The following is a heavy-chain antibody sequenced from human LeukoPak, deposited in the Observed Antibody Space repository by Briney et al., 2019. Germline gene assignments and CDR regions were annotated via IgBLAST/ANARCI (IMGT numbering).Heavy chain of an antibody. CDR2: INEDGSTT. Sequence: GGSLRLSCAASGFTFSSNWMHWVRQAPGKGLVWVSRINEDGSTTNYADSVKGRSTIFRDNAKNTLYLQMNSLRAEDTAVYYCAKIGGDWGQGTLVTVSS. D-gene: IGHD1-26*01. CDR1: GFTFSSNW. V-gene: IGHV3-74*01. J-gene: IGHJ4*02. CDR3: AKIGGD.